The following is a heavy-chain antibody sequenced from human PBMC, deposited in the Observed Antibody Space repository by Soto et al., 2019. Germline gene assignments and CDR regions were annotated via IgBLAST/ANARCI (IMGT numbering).Heavy chain of an antibody. CDR1: GFSLSNVRMG. CDR2: IFSNDEK. J-gene: IGHJ4*02. V-gene: IGHV2-26*01. CDR3: ARIHDCGGDCYPFDY. Sequence: QVTLKESGPVLVKPTETLTLTCTVSGFSLSNVRMGVSWIRQPPGKALEWLVSIFSNDEKSYNTPLKSRLIISKDTSKSQVVLTMTNMDPVDTATHYCARIHDCGGDCYPFDYWGQGTLVTVSS. D-gene: IGHD2-21*02.